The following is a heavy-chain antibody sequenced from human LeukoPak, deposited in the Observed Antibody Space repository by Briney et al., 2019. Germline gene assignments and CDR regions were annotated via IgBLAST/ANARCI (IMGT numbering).Heavy chain of an antibody. V-gene: IGHV3-30*18. CDR1: GFTFSSYG. D-gene: IGHD5-12*01. CDR2: ISYDGSNK. CDR3: AKGPAKRGYGDY. Sequence: GGSLRLSCAASGFTFSSYGMHWVRQAPGKGLEWVAVISYDGSNKHYADSVKGRFTISRDNSKNTLYLQMNSLRAEDTAVYYCAKGPAKRGYGDYWGQGTLVTVSS. J-gene: IGHJ4*02.